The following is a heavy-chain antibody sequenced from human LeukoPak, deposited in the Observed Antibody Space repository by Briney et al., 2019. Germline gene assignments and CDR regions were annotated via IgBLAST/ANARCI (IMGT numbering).Heavy chain of an antibody. J-gene: IGHJ4*02. CDR1: GFTFGNSW. V-gene: IGHV3-74*01. Sequence: GGSLRLSCAASGFTFGNSWVHWVRQAPGKGLVWVSLINADGSTATYADSVKGRFTISRDNSKNTLYLQMNSLRAEDTAVYYCAEDSGYYGSGSYHPHFDYWGQGTLVTVSS. CDR2: INADGSTA. D-gene: IGHD3-10*01. CDR3: AEDSGYYGSGSYHPHFDY.